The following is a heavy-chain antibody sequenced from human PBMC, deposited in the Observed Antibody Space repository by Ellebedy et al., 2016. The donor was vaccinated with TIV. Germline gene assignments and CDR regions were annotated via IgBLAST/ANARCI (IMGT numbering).Heavy chain of an antibody. CDR2: ISGSTDIT. V-gene: IGHV3-23*01. D-gene: IGHD1-26*01. J-gene: IGHJ4*02. Sequence: GESLKISXAASGFTFDTYVMTWVRQAPGKGLEWVSSISGSTDITHYTDSVKGRFIISRDNSKNTLYLQMHSLRDEDTAIYYCAKMFPSGSLDMNFDYWGQGTLVTVSS. CDR3: AKMFPSGSLDMNFDY. CDR1: GFTFDTYV.